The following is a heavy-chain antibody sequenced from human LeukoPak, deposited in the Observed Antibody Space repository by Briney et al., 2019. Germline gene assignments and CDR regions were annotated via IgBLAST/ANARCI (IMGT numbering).Heavy chain of an antibody. Sequence: SGPTLVKPTQTLTLTCTFSGFSLRTTGVGVGWIRQPPGKALEWLAIIYWNDDKSYSPSLKSRLTITKDTSKNQVVLTMTNMDPLDTATYYCAHKGRGSGSFDMWGQGTLVTVSS. D-gene: IGHD3-10*01. CDR1: GFSLRTTGVG. J-gene: IGHJ4*02. V-gene: IGHV2-5*01. CDR2: IYWNDDK. CDR3: AHKGRGSGSFDM.